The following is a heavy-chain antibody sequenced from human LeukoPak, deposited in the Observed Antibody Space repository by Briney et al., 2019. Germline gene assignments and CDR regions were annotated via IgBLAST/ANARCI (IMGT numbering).Heavy chain of an antibody. D-gene: IGHD4-17*01. J-gene: IGHJ4*02. CDR2: INPNSGGT. CDR1: GYTFTGYY. V-gene: IGHV1-2*02. Sequence: ASVKVSCKASGYTFTGYYMHWVRRAPGQGLEWMGWINPNSGGTNYAQKFQGRVTMTRDTSISTAYMELSRLRSDDTAVYYCAVDKQRTLTFDHWGQGTLVTVSS. CDR3: AVDKQRTLTFDH.